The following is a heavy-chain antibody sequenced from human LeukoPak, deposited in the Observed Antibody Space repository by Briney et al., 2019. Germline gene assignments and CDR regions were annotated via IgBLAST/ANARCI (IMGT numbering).Heavy chain of an antibody. V-gene: IGHV3-7*01. CDR3: ARDKWLTTTHYFDY. Sequence: PGGSLRLSCAASGFTFSSYWMSWVRQAPGKGLEWVANIKQDGSGKYYVDSVKGRFTISRDNAKNSVYLQMNSLRAEDTAVYYCARDKWLTTTHYFDYWGQGTLVTVSS. CDR1: GFTFSSYW. CDR2: IKQDGSGK. D-gene: IGHD4-11*01. J-gene: IGHJ4*02.